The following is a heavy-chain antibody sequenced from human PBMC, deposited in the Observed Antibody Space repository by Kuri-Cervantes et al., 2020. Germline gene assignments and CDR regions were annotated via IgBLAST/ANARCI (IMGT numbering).Heavy chain of an antibody. CDR1: GFTFDDYA. D-gene: IGHD3-22*01. CDR3: ARLWAYDSSGRGWFDP. CDR2: ISWDGGST. J-gene: IGHJ5*02. Sequence: LSLTCAASGFTFDDYAMHWVRQAPGKGLEWVSLISWDGGSTYYADSVKGRFTISRDNSKNSLYLQMNSLRAEDTALYYCARLWAYDSSGRGWFDPWGQGTLVTVSS. V-gene: IGHV3-43D*04.